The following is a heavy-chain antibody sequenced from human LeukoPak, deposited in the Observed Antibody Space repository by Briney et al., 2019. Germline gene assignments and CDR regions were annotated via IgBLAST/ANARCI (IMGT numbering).Heavy chain of an antibody. CDR2: IIPIFGTA. CDR3: ARVKYSRRRILKYYYYGTDV. CDR1: GGTFISYA. Sequence: SVKVSCKASGGTFISYAISWVRQAPGQGLEWMGGIIPIFGTANYAQKFQGRVTITADESTSTAYMELSSLRSEDTAVYYCARVKYSRRRILKYYYYGTDVWGQGTTVTVSS. J-gene: IGHJ6*02. V-gene: IGHV1-69*13. D-gene: IGHD4-11*01.